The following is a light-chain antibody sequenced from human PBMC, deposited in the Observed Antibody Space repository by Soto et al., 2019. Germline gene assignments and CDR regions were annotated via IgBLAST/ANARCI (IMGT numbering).Light chain of an antibody. V-gene: IGLV2-8*01. CDR1: SSDIVASTY. CDR3: SSYAGNNNLV. J-gene: IGLJ2*01. CDR2: EVT. Sequence: QSALSQPPSASGSPGQSVTSSCTGTSSDIVASTYVSWYQQHPGRAPNLIVYEVTKRPSGVPDRFSGSKSGNTASLTVSGLQADDEAYYYCSSYAGNNNLVFGGGTKLTVL.